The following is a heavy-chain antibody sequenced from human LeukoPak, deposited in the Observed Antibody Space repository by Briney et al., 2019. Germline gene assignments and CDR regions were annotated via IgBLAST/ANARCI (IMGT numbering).Heavy chain of an antibody. CDR1: GFTFSNYW. CDR3: ARDLGVIVHPSDY. J-gene: IGHJ4*02. Sequence: GGSLRLSCAASGFTFSNYWMHWVRQAPGKGLVWVSRINSDGSSTNYADSVKGRFTISRDNAKNTLYLQMNRLRAEDTAVYYCARDLGVIVHPSDYWGQGTLVTVSS. V-gene: IGHV3-74*01. CDR2: INSDGSST. D-gene: IGHD3-16*02.